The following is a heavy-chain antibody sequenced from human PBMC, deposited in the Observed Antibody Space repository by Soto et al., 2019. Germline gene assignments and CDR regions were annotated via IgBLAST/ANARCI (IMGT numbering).Heavy chain of an antibody. J-gene: IGHJ4*02. CDR1: GDTTSSYS. CDR3: ARLTSSRFPNFEF. D-gene: IGHD2-2*01. V-gene: IGHV4-59*01. CDR2: IHYNGNT. Sequence: SENLSLTCTVSGDTTSSYSWRWVRQPPGKGLEWIGNIHYNGNTNYRPSLKSRVTMSVDTSKNHFSLKLISVTTADTAVYFCARLTSSRFPNFEFWGQGTLVTVS.